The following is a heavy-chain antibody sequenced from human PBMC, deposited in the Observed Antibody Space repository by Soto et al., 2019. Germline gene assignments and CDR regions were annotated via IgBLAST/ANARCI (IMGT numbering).Heavy chain of an antibody. CDR1: GFTFSSYA. CDR2: ISAGGSRT. V-gene: IGHV3-23*01. CDR3: AKGRRGYCSGGSCYRYPFDY. D-gene: IGHD2-15*01. Sequence: EVQLLESGGGLVQPGGSLRLSCAASGFTFSSYAMSWVRQAPGKGLEWVSGISAGGSRTYYADSVKGRFTISRDNSKNARYLQMNSLRAEDTALYYCAKGRRGYCSGGSCYRYPFDYCGQGTLVTVSS. J-gene: IGHJ4*02.